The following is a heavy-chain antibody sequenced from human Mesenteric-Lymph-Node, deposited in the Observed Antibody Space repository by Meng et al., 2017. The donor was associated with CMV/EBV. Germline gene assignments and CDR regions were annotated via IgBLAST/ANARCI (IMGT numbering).Heavy chain of an antibody. CDR1: ISSGGYY. Sequence: ISSGGYYWSWLRPHPGKGLEWIGSIYYSGSTYYNPSLKSRVTISVDTSKNQFSLKLSSVTAADTAVYYCARVYYDSSGYYDDWYFDLWGRGTLVTVSS. CDR2: IYYSGST. D-gene: IGHD3-22*01. J-gene: IGHJ2*01. V-gene: IGHV4-31*02. CDR3: ARVYYDSSGYYDDWYFDL.